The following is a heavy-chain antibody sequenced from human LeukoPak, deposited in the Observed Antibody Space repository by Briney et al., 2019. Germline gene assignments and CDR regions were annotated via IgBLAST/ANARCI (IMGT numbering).Heavy chain of an antibody. CDR1: GYTLTELS. J-gene: IGHJ4*02. D-gene: IGHD3-16*01. V-gene: IGHV1-18*01. CDR3: ARGDGGSSVFDY. Sequence: ASVKVSCKVSGYTLTELSMHWVRQAPGQGLEWMGWISAYNGNTNYAQKLQGRVTMTTDTSTSTAYMELRSLRSDDTAVYYCARGDGGSSVFDYWGQGTLVTVSS. CDR2: ISAYNGNT.